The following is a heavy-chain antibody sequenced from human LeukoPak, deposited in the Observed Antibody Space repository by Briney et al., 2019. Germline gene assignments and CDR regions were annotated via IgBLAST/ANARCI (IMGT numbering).Heavy chain of an antibody. J-gene: IGHJ4*02. CDR3: ATERDSSWTFDS. V-gene: IGHV3-21*01. CDR1: GFTFTNYY. Sequence: GGSLRLSCAASGFTFTNYYLNWVRQAPGKGLEWVACTSGSASYTYYADSVKGRFTISRDNSKNTLYLQLNSLRAEDTAVYYCATERDSSWTFDSWGQGTLVTVSS. CDR2: TSGSASYT. D-gene: IGHD6-13*01.